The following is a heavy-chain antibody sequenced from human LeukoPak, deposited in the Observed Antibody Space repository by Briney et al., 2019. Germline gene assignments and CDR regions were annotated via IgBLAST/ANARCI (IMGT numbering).Heavy chain of an antibody. D-gene: IGHD6-19*01. CDR2: IIPFLNT. J-gene: IGHJ4*02. Sequence: SVKVSCKASGGTFSTSAITWVRPAPGQGLEWIGRIIPFLNTNYARKFGGRVTMTADESTTTAYLKLSGLRSEDTAIYYCAINWGSGWNKATDFWGQGTLVTVSS. V-gene: IGHV1-69*11. CDR1: GGTFSTSA. CDR3: AINWGSGWNKATDF.